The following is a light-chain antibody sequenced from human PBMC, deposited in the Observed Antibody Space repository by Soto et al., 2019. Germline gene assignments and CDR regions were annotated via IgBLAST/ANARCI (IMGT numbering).Light chain of an antibody. CDR2: GAS. V-gene: IGKV3-20*01. CDR3: HQYVSSPLT. CDR1: QSVSSTS. Sequence: EIVLTQSPGTLSLSPGERPTLSCRPSQSVSSTSLAGSQQKPGQPPRLFINGASSRAPGIQDRFSGSGSGTDFTLTISRLEPEDFAVYYCHQYVSSPLTFGGGTKVDIK. J-gene: IGKJ4*01.